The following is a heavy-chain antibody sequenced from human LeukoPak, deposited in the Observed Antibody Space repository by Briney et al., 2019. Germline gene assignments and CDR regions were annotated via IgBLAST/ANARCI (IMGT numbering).Heavy chain of an antibody. J-gene: IGHJ4*02. CDR3: VKRQVVGDGGFDY. CDR1: GLTFSSYA. Sequence: PGGSLRLSCAASGLTFSSYAMSWVRQAPGKGLEWVSAISGSGGGTYYADSVKGRFTISRDNSKNTLYLQVNSLRAEDTAVYYCVKRQVVGDGGFDYWGQGTLVTVSS. V-gene: IGHV3-23*01. D-gene: IGHD6-19*01. CDR2: ISGSGGGT.